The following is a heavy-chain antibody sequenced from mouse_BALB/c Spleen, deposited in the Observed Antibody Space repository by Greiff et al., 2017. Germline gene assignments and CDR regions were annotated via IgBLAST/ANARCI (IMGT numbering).Heavy chain of an antibody. Sequence: VQLQQSGPELVKPGASVKISCKASGYAFSSSWMNWVKQRPGQGLEWIGRIYPGDGDTNYNGKFKGKATLTADKSSSTAYMQLSSLTSVDSAVYFCAREADDGWYFDVWGAGTTVTVSS. CDR3: AREADDGWYFDV. CDR2: IYPGDGDT. V-gene: IGHV1-82*01. J-gene: IGHJ1*01. D-gene: IGHD2-3*01. CDR1: GYAFSSSW.